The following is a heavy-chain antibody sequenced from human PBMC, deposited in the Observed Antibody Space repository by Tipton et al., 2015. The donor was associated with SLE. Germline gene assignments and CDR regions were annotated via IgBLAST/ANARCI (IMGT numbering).Heavy chain of an antibody. Sequence: TLSLTCTVSGGSINSYYWSWARQPPGKGLEWIGYIYYTGTTNYSPSLKSRVTISVDTSKNQFSLKLSSVTAADTAIYYCARGPLYGLDIWGHGTPVTVSS. CDR2: IYYTGTT. CDR3: ARGPLYGLDI. CDR1: GGSINSYY. V-gene: IGHV4-59*01. D-gene: IGHD3-10*01. J-gene: IGHJ3*02.